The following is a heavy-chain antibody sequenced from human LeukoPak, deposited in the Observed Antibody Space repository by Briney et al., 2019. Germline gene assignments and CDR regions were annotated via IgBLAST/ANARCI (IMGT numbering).Heavy chain of an antibody. D-gene: IGHD4/OR15-4a*01. CDR1: GFTFSGYS. V-gene: IGHV3-7*01. Sequence: PGGSLRLSCTASGFTFSGYSMHWVRQAPGKGLEWVANIKHGGSEKYYVDSVKGRFTISRDNAKNSLYLQRISLRAEATAVYYCAKDRLESYGAARYYFDSWGQGSLVTVSS. CDR2: IKHGGSEK. J-gene: IGHJ4*02. CDR3: AKDRLESYGAARYYFDS.